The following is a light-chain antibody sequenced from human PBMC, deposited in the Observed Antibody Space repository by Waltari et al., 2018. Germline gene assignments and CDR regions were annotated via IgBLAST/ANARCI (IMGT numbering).Light chain of an antibody. CDR3: QNHERLPAT. V-gene: IGKV3-20*01. CDR2: AAS. CDR1: QSVSKY. Sequence: IVLTQSPGTLSLSPGERATIYCRAMQSVSKYLAGYLQRPGQAPRLLIYAASTRATGIPDRFSGSGFGTDFSLTISRLEPEDFAVYYCQNHERLPATFGQGTKVEIK. J-gene: IGKJ1*01.